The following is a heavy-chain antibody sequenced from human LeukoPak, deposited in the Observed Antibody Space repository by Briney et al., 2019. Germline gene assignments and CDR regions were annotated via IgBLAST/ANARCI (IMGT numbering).Heavy chain of an antibody. CDR1: GGSISSSCHY. J-gene: IGHJ6*03. V-gene: IGHV4-39*01. CDR3: ASLAGSGKYYYYMDV. D-gene: IGHD3-10*01. Sequence: PSETLSLTCTVSGGSISSSCHYWGWIRRPPGKGLEWIGSIYYTGSGSTYYNPSLKSRVTVSVDTSKNQFSLKMSSVTAADTAVYYCASLAGSGKYYYYMDVWGKGTTVTVSS. CDR2: IYYTGSGST.